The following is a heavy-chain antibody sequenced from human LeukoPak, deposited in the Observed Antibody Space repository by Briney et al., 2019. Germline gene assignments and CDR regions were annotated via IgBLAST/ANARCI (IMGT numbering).Heavy chain of an antibody. CDR1: ESTFSSFP. D-gene: IGHD5/OR15-5a*01. J-gene: IGHJ2*01. CDR3: AKIGVSGQWYFDL. V-gene: IGHV3-21*01. CDR2: ISSSGSHI. Sequence: GGSLRLSCTASESTFSSFPMSWVRQAPGRGLGWISSISSSGSHIYYADSLKGRFTVSRDNAKNSLYVQMNSLRAEDTAVYYCAKIGVSGQWYFDLWGRGTLVTVSS.